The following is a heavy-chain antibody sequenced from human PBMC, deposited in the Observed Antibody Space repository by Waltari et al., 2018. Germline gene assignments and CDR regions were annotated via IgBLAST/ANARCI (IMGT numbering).Heavy chain of an antibody. CDR2: ITSDGSRT. CDR1: GFTFSTYW. J-gene: IGHJ6*02. D-gene: IGHD2-15*01. Sequence: VQLGESGGGLVQPGGSLRLSCEASGFTFSTYWMCWVRQVPGKGLVWVSTITSDGSRTRYADSVKGRFTVSRDNAKNTLYLQMNSLRAEDTAVYYGASHRPGGYGMDVWGHGTTVTVSS. CDR3: ASHRPGGYGMDV. V-gene: IGHV3-74*01.